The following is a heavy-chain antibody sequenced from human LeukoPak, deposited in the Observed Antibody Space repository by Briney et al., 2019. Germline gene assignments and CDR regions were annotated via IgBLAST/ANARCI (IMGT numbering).Heavy chain of an antibody. CDR2: VSYDGSNK. CDR3: VKDQRRFYYDSSGYYFDY. D-gene: IGHD3-22*01. Sequence: GSLRLSCAASGFTLSGYVMHWVRQAPGKGLEWVAIVSYDGSNKYYGDSVKGRFTISRDNSKNTLYLQMNSLRAEDTAMYYCVKDQRRFYYDSSGYYFDYWGQGSLVTVSS. CDR1: GFTLSGYV. J-gene: IGHJ4*02. V-gene: IGHV3-30*18.